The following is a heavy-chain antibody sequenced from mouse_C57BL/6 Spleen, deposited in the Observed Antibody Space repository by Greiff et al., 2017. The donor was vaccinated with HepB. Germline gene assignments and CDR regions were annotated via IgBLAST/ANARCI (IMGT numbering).Heavy chain of an antibody. Sequence: VQLQQPGAELVKPGASVKLSCKASGYTFTSYWMQWVKQRPGQGLEWIGEIDPSDSYTNYNQKFKGKATLTVDTSSSTAYMQLSSLTSEDSAVYYCARATYGSSYYWYFDVWGTGTTVTVSS. CDR1: GYTFTSYW. CDR2: IDPSDSYT. D-gene: IGHD1-1*01. V-gene: IGHV1-50*01. CDR3: ARATYGSSYYWYFDV. J-gene: IGHJ1*03.